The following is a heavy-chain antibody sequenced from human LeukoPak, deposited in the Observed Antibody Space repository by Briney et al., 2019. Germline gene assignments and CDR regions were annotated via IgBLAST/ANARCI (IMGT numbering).Heavy chain of an antibody. J-gene: IGHJ4*02. CDR3: ARSDSSLAFDY. Sequence: ASVKVSCKASGYTFTSYYMHWVRQAPGQGLEWMGIINPSGGSTSYAQKFQGRVTMTRDTSTSTVYMELSSLRSEDTAVYYYARSDSSLAFDYWGQGTLVTVSS. D-gene: IGHD2-15*01. V-gene: IGHV1-46*01. CDR2: INPSGGST. CDR1: GYTFTSYY.